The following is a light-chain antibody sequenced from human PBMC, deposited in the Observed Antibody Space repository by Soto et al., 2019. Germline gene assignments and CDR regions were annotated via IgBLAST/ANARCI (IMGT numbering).Light chain of an antibody. Sequence: QSALTQPPSASGSPGQSVTISCTGTSSDVGGYNYVSWYQQHPGKAPKLIIYEVSKWPSGVPDRFSDSKSGNTASLTVSGLQAEDEADYYCSSYTGSNNLYVFGTGTQLTVL. J-gene: IGLJ1*01. V-gene: IGLV2-8*01. CDR1: SSDVGGYNY. CDR2: EVS. CDR3: SSYTGSNNLYV.